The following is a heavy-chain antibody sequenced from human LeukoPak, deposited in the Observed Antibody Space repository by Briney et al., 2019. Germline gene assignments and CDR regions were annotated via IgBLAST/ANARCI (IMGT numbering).Heavy chain of an antibody. D-gene: IGHD2-15*01. V-gene: IGHV3-7*01. CDR1: GFKFSYYW. Sequence: GGSLRLSCAASGFKFSYYWMTWVRQAPGTGLEWLANIKESGSEKYYVVSVQGRFTISRDNADDLVYLQMNSLRVEDTAVYYCARGWGEKGRCRGGTCNNPQFDYWGQGILVTVSS. J-gene: IGHJ4*02. CDR2: IKESGSEK. CDR3: ARGWGEKGRCRGGTCNNPQFDY.